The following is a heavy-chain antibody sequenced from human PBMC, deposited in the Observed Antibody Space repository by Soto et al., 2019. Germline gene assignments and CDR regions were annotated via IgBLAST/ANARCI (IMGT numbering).Heavy chain of an antibody. CDR3: ARGQVGSYVYYYYYGMDV. D-gene: IGHD3-16*01. Sequence: QVRLQQWGAGLLKPSETLSPTCAVFGGSFSGYYWSWIRQPPGKGLEWIGEINHSGSTNYNPSLQGRVTISVDTSKNQFSLKLSSATDADTAVYYCARGQVGSYVYYYYYGMDVWGRGTTVTVSS. CDR1: GGSFSGYY. V-gene: IGHV4-34*01. J-gene: IGHJ6*02. CDR2: INHSGST.